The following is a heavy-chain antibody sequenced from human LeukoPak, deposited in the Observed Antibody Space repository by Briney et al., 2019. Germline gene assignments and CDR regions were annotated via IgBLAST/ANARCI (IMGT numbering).Heavy chain of an antibody. Sequence: PSETLSLTCTVSGVSISGYFWTWVRQPGGKGLEWVGRIYSSGSTNYNPSLKSRVTMSLDTSKNQFSLNLTSVTAADTAVYYCARDGFPEAAASADYWGQGTLVTVSS. CDR3: ARDGFPEAAASADY. V-gene: IGHV4-4*07. J-gene: IGHJ4*02. CDR1: GVSISGYF. CDR2: IYSSGST. D-gene: IGHD6-13*01.